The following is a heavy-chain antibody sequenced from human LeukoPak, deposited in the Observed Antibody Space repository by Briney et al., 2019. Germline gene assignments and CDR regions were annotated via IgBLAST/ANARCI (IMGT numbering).Heavy chain of an antibody. CDR1: GFTFSNYA. V-gene: IGHV3-23*01. J-gene: IGHJ4*02. Sequence: GGSLRLSCAASGFTFSNYAMSWVRQAPGKGLEWDSAITGGGSGIYYADSMKSRFTISRDNSKNTLYLQINSLRAEDTAVYYCAKWGDYDVLTGYYVSDYWGQGTLVTVSS. CDR2: ITGGGSGI. D-gene: IGHD3-9*01. CDR3: AKWGDYDVLTGYYVSDY.